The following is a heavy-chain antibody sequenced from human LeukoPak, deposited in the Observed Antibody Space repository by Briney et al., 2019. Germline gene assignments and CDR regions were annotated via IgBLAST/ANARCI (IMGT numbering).Heavy chain of an antibody. V-gene: IGHV3-7*01. J-gene: IGHJ2*01. Sequence: GGSLRLSCAASGFTFSNYWMSWVRQAPGKGLEWLANINQDGSEIYYVDSVKGRFTTSRDNGKNSLYLQINSLRADDTAVYYCARDQGSMIVVQTTNWYFDLWGRGTLVTVSS. CDR1: GFTFSNYW. CDR3: ARDQGSMIVVQTTNWYFDL. CDR2: INQDGSEI. D-gene: IGHD3-22*01.